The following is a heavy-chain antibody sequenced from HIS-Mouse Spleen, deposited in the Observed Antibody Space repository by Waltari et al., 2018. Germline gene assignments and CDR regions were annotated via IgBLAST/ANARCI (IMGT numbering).Heavy chain of an antibody. Sequence: QVQLQQWGAGLLKPSETLSLTCAVYGGSFSGYVWSWIRQPPGKGLEWIGEINHSGSTNYNPSLKSRVTISVNTSKNQFSLKLSSVTAADTAVYYCARVRTGDPSYWYFDLWGRGTLVTVSS. J-gene: IGHJ2*01. CDR2: INHSGST. CDR1: GGSFSGYV. CDR3: ARVRTGDPSYWYFDL. V-gene: IGHV4-34*01. D-gene: IGHD7-27*01.